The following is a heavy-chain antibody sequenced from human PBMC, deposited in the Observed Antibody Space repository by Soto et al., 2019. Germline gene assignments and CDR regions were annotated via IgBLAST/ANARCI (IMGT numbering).Heavy chain of an antibody. Sequence: GGSLRLSCAASGFTFSDYYMSWIRQAPGKGLEWVSYISSSGSTIYYADSVKGRFTISRDNAKNSLYLQMNSLRAEDTAVYYCARATVCGDYDAGWFDPWGQGTLVTVSS. D-gene: IGHD4-17*01. V-gene: IGHV3-11*01. CDR1: GFTFSDYY. J-gene: IGHJ5*02. CDR2: ISSSGSTI. CDR3: ARATVCGDYDAGWFDP.